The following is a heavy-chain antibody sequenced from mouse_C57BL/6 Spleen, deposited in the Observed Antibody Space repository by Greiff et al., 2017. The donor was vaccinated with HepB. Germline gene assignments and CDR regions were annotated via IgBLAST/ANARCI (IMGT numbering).Heavy chain of an antibody. CDR2: IRNKANGYTT. V-gene: IGHV7-3*01. CDR1: GFTFTDYY. CDR3: ARWSLGDGLDY. Sequence: EVQRVESGGGLVQPGGSLSLSCAASGFTFTDYYMSWVRQPPGKALEWLGFIRNKANGYTTEYSASVKGRFTISRDNSQSILYLQMNALRAEDSATYYCARWSLGDGLDYWGQGTTLTVSS. J-gene: IGHJ2*01. D-gene: IGHD3-1*01.